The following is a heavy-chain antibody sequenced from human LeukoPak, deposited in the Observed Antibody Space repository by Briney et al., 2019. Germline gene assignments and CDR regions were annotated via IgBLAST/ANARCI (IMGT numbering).Heavy chain of an antibody. V-gene: IGHV3-7*01. D-gene: IGHD5-18*01. CDR3: ARARGYSYGYSDF. CDR1: GLSSSSHW. Sequence: GGSLRLSCATSGLSSSSHWMSWVRQAPGKGLEWVANINRDGSEKYYVDSVKGRFAISRDNAKKSLYLQMNNLRAEDTAAYYCARARGYSYGYSDFWGRGTLVTVSS. CDR2: INRDGSEK. J-gene: IGHJ4*02.